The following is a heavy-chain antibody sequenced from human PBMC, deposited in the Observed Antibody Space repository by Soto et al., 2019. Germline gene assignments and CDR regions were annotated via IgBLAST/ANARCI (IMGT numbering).Heavy chain of an antibody. Sequence: QVQLVQSGAEVKKPGASVKVSCKASGYTFTRYDINWLRQATGQGLEWMGWMSANSGHTGYAQKFQGRVTMTRNTSISTAYMEVSSLRSEDTAVYYCARTRSFDIWGQGTMVTVSS. J-gene: IGHJ3*02. CDR1: GYTFTRYD. CDR3: ARTRSFDI. CDR2: MSANSGHT. V-gene: IGHV1-8*01. D-gene: IGHD4-17*01.